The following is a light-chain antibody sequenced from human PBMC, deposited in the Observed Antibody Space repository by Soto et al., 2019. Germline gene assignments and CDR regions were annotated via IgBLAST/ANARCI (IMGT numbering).Light chain of an antibody. Sequence: EIVLTQSPATLSLSPGERATLSCRASQSVSWYLAWYQQKPGQAPRLLIYDASKRAAGIPARFSGSGSDTDFTLTISSLDPEDFAVYYCQQRHHCLRTFGQGTKVEIK. CDR2: DAS. CDR1: QSVSWY. J-gene: IGKJ2*01. V-gene: IGKV3-11*01. CDR3: QQRHHCLRT.